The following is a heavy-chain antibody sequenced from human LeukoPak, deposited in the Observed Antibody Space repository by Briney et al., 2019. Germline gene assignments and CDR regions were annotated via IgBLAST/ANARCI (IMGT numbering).Heavy chain of an antibody. D-gene: IGHD5-24*01. Sequence: GGSPRLSCAASGFTFSTCSMNWVRQAPGEGLEWVASIDSSSSYIYYADSEKGRLTISRDNAKNSLYLQMNSLRAEDTAVYYCARDPATPHDYWGQGTLVTVSS. V-gene: IGHV3-21*01. J-gene: IGHJ4*02. CDR1: GFTFSTCS. CDR3: ARDPATPHDY. CDR2: IDSSSSYI.